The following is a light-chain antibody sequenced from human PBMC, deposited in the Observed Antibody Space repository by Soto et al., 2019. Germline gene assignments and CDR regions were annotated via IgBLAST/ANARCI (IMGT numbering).Light chain of an antibody. J-gene: IGKJ1*01. CDR3: QQYGSSSWT. V-gene: IGKV3-20*01. CDR2: AAS. Sequence: EIVLTQSPGTLSLTPGERATLSCRASQIVSSRYLAWYQQKPGQAPRLLVYAASSRATGIPDRFSGSGSGTDFTLTISRLEPEDFAVYYCQQYGSSSWTFGQGTKVDIK. CDR1: QIVSSRY.